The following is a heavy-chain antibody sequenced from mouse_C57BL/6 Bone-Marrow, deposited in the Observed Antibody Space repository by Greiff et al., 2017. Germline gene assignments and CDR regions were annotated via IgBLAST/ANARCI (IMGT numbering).Heavy chain of an antibody. CDR3: AREGGEGY. Sequence: VQLQQSGAELVMPGASVKLSCKASGYTFTRYWMHWLKQRPGQGLEWIGEIDPSDSSPNYNQKFKGKSTLTGDKSSSTAYMQLSSLTSEDSAVYYCAREGGEGYWGQGTTLTVSS. V-gene: IGHV1-69*01. CDR2: IDPSDSSP. CDR1: GYTFTRYW. J-gene: IGHJ2*01.